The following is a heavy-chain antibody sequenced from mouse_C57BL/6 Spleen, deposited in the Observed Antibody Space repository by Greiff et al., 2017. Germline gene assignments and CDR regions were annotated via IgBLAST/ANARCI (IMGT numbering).Heavy chain of an antibody. CDR3: ARYGYEYYFDY. CDR1: GYTFTSYN. D-gene: IGHD1-2*01. V-gene: IGHV1-12*01. Sequence: LQESGAELVRPGASVKMSCKASGYTFTSYNMHLVKQTPRQGLEWIGAIYPGNGDTSYNQKFKGKATLTVDKSSSTAYMQLSSLTSEDSAVYFCARYGYEYYFDYWGQGTTLTVSS. CDR2: IYPGNGDT. J-gene: IGHJ2*01.